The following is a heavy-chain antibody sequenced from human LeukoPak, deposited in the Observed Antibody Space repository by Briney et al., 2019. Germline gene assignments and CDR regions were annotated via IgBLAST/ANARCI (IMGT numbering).Heavy chain of an antibody. CDR2: ISSSSSTI. CDR3: ARGSTYYNSSGQVPFDY. D-gene: IGHD3-22*01. J-gene: IGHJ4*02. Sequence: GGSLRLSCAASGFTFSTYSMNWVRQAPGKGLEWVSYISSSSSTIYYADSVKGRFTISRDNAKNSLYPQMNSLRAEDTAVYYCARGSTYYNSSGQVPFDYWGQGTLVTVSS. V-gene: IGHV3-48*01. CDR1: GFTFSTYS.